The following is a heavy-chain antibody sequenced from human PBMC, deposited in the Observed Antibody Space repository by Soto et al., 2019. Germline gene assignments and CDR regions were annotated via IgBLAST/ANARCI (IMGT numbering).Heavy chain of an antibody. V-gene: IGHV1-3*04. CDR3: ARDSGYYYGDDY. Sequence: QVQLVQSGAEVKKPGASVKVSCKASGYTFTSYVMPWVRQAPGQGLEWMGWINTSNGNTKYSQKFQGRITITRHTLASTASMELALLRSDDTAVYDCARDSGYYYGDDYWGQGALFTVSS. J-gene: IGHJ4*02. CDR2: INTSNGNT. CDR1: GYTFTSYV. D-gene: IGHD3-22*01.